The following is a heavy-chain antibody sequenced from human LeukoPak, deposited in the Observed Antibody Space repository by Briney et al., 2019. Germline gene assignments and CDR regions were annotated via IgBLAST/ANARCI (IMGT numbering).Heavy chain of an antibody. J-gene: IGHJ6*02. CDR3: ARDSAAAEDYYGMDV. CDR2: IYSGGST. V-gene: IGHV3-53*01. CDR1: GFTFSSNW. D-gene: IGHD6-13*01. Sequence: PGGSLRLSCAASGFTFSSNWMTWVRQAPGKGLEWVSVIYSGGSTYYADSVKGRFTISRDNSKNTLYLQMNSLRAEDTAVYYCARDSAAAEDYYGMDVWGQGTTVTVSS.